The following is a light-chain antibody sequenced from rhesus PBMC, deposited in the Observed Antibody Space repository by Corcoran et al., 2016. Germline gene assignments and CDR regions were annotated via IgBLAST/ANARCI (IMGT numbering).Light chain of an antibody. J-gene: IGKJ3*01. CDR3: QYYASSPIFT. CDR1: QNTINW. Sequence: DIQMTQSPSSLSASVGDTVTITCRASQNTINWLAWYQHQPGKAPKLLLYRASTLQRGVPSMFSGSGSGTDFTLTISGLQSEAFAPYDCQYYASSPIFTFGPGTKLDIK. V-gene: IGKV1-22*01. CDR2: RAS.